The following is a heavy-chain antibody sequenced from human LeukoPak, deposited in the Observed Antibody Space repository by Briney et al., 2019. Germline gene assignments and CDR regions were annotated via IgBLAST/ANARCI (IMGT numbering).Heavy chain of an antibody. CDR2: ISSDGRNK. CDR3: ARVGSSRAFDI. J-gene: IGHJ3*02. CDR1: GFTLSYYA. V-gene: IGHV3-30*04. Sequence: GGSLRLSCATSGFTLSYYAMHWVRQAPGKGLEWVAVISSDGRNKYYADSVKGRLTISRDNSKNTLSLQMNSLRAEDTAVYYCARVGSSRAFDIWGQGTMVTVSS. D-gene: IGHD2-15*01.